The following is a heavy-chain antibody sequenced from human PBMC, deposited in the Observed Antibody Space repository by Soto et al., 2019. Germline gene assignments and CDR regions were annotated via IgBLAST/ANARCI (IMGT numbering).Heavy chain of an antibody. V-gene: IGHV6-1*01. CDR2: TYYRSKWYN. J-gene: IGHJ5*02. CDR1: GDSVSSNSAP. CDR3: APSRYNWFDP. Sequence: PSQTLSLTCAISGDSVSSNSAPWNWIRQSPSIGLEWLGRTYYRSKWYNDYAVSVKSRITINQDTSKNQFSLQMNSVTPEDTAVYYCAPSRYNWFDPWGQGTLVIVSS.